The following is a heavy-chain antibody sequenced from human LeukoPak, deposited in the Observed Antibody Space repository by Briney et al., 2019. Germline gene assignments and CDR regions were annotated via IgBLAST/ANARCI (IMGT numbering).Heavy chain of an antibody. CDR3: ARHFLRGGFDS. Sequence: PSETLSLTCTVSGGSINNYYWSWIRQPPGKGLEWIAYIYETGHAGYNPSLKTRVTISLDTSKNQFSLKLNSVTAADTAGYYCARHFLRGGFDSWGQGTLVALPS. D-gene: IGHD5-12*01. CDR2: IYETGHA. V-gene: IGHV4-59*08. J-gene: IGHJ4*02. CDR1: GGSINNYY.